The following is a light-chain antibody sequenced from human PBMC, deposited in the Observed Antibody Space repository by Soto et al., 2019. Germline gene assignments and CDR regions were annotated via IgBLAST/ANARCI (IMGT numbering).Light chain of an antibody. Sequence: IQLTQPPSHLSPSFVASITIPRLVRQSIRTYLNWYQQKPGEAPTRRVYDSSTLQSGVPSRFSGSGFGAEFTLTVSSLQPEDFATYYCQQSYSNPTWTFGQGTKVDI. V-gene: IGKV1-39*01. CDR1: QSIRTY. J-gene: IGKJ1*01. CDR3: QQSYSNPTWT. CDR2: DSS.